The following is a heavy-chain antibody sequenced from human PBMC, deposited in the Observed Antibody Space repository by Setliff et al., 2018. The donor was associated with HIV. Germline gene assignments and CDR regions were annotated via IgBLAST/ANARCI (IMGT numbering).Heavy chain of an antibody. V-gene: IGHV4-34*01. CDR2: IHYTGST. J-gene: IGHJ6*03. D-gene: IGHD2-8*02. CDR3: VRTASTSWWGVYYYYYIDL. Sequence: SETLSLTCAVYGGSFSGYYCSWIRQTPRKGLEWIGTIHYTGSTYYNPSLESRITISVDTSKNQFSLRLNSVSDADTAVYYCVRTASTSWWGVYYYYYIDLWGKGTTVTVSS. CDR1: GGSFSGYY.